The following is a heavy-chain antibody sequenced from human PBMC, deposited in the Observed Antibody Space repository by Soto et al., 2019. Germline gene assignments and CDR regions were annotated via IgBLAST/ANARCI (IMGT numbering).Heavy chain of an antibody. CDR2: ISSSSSYT. J-gene: IGHJ6*02. CDR1: GFTFSDYY. D-gene: IGHD2-2*01. CDR3: ARGYCSSTSCYGYLYYYYGMDV. V-gene: IGHV3-11*05. Sequence: GGSLRLSCAASGFTFSDYYMSWIRQAPGKGLEWVSYISSSSSYTNYADSVKGRFTISRDNAKNSLYLQMNSLRAEDTAVYYCARGYCSSTSCYGYLYYYYGMDVWGQGTTGTVSS.